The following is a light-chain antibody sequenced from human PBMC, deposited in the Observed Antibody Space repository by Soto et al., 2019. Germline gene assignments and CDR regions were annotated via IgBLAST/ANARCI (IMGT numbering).Light chain of an antibody. J-gene: IGKJ1*01. CDR1: QSVRSN. Sequence: EIVMTQSPATLSVSPGERATLSCRASQSVRSNLAWYQQKPGQAPRLLIYGASTRATGIPARFSGSGSGTEFTLTISSLQSEDLAIYFCQQYNNWPPDRTFGQGTKVEIK. V-gene: IGKV3-15*01. CDR3: QQYNNWPPDRT. CDR2: GAS.